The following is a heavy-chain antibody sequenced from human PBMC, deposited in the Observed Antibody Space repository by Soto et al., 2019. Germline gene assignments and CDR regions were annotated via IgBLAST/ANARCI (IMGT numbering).Heavy chain of an antibody. CDR2: ISGSGGST. CDR1: GFTFSSYA. V-gene: IGHV3-23*01. Sequence: GGSLRLSCAASGFTFSSYAMSWVRQAPGKGLEWVSAISGSGGSTYYADSVKGRFTISRDNFKNTLYLQMNSLRAEDTAVYYCAKGRPSGITMIVVVITGYFDYWGQGTLVTVS. J-gene: IGHJ4*02. CDR3: AKGRPSGITMIVVVITGYFDY. D-gene: IGHD3-22*01.